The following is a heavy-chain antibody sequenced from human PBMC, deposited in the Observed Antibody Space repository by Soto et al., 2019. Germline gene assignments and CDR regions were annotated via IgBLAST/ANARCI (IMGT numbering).Heavy chain of an antibody. CDR3: ARAGRVGATNFDY. D-gene: IGHD1-26*01. Sequence: SETLFLTCTVSGGSISSYYWSWIWQPAGKGLEWIGRIYTSGSTNYNPSLKSRVTMSVDTSKNQFSLKLSSVTAAETAVYYCARAGRVGATNFDYWGQGSLVTVSS. CDR1: GGSISSYY. V-gene: IGHV4-4*07. J-gene: IGHJ4*02. CDR2: IYTSGST.